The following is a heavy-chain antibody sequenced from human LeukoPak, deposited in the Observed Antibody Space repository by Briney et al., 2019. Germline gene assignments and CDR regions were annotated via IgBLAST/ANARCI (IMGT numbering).Heavy chain of an antibody. CDR1: GFTFSSYS. D-gene: IGHD3-22*01. CDR2: ISSSSSTI. J-gene: IGHJ4*02. CDR3: ARSSYYYDSSGYLYYFDY. V-gene: IGHV3-48*04. Sequence: PGGSLRLSCAASGFTFSSYSMNWVRQAPGKGLEWVSYISSSSSTIYYADSVKGRFTISRDNSKNSLYLQMNSLRAEDTAVYYCARSSYYYDSSGYLYYFDYWGQGTLVTVSS.